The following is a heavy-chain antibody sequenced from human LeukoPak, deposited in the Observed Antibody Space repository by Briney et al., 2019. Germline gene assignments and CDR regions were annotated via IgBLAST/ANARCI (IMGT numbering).Heavy chain of an antibody. CDR1: GYTFTSYH. Sequence: ASVKVSCKASGYTFTSYHMHWVRQAPGQGLEWMGIINPSGGSTSYAQKFQGRVTMTRDMSTSTVYMELSSLRSEDTAVYYCARGSMIVVVNNWFDPWGQGALVTVSS. CDR3: ARGSMIVVVNNWFDP. D-gene: IGHD3-22*01. V-gene: IGHV1-46*01. CDR2: INPSGGST. J-gene: IGHJ5*02.